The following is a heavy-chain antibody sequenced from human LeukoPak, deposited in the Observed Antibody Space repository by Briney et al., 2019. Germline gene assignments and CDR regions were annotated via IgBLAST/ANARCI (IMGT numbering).Heavy chain of an antibody. V-gene: IGHV3-33*01. Sequence: GGSLRLSCAASGFGLSSYGMHWVRQTPGKGLEWVAVIWHDGSNKHYRDSVKGRFTITRDNSLNILFLQMDSLRADDTAVYYCARIIINSGYSYGIDFWGQGTLVTVSS. D-gene: IGHD5-18*01. J-gene: IGHJ4*02. CDR3: ARIIINSGYSYGIDF. CDR1: GFGLSSYG. CDR2: IWHDGSNK.